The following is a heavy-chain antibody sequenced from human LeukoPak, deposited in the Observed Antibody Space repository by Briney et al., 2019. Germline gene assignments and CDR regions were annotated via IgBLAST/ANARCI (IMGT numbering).Heavy chain of an antibody. Sequence: SETLSLTCAVYGGSFSGYYWSWIRQPPGKGLEWIGEINHSGSTNYNPSLKSRVTISVDTSKNQFSLRLSSVTAADTAVYYCASSQGYYYDSSGYVDYWGQGTLVTVSS. D-gene: IGHD3-22*01. CDR1: GGSFSGYY. J-gene: IGHJ4*02. V-gene: IGHV4-34*01. CDR2: INHSGST. CDR3: ASSQGYYYDSSGYVDY.